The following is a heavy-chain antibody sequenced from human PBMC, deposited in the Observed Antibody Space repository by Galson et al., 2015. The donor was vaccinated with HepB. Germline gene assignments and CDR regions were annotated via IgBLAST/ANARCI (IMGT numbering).Heavy chain of an antibody. D-gene: IGHD3-10*01. CDR1: GFTFSSYA. CDR3: AKVRDRDYYYYYGMDV. J-gene: IGHJ6*02. V-gene: IGHV3-23*01. Sequence: SLRLSCAASGFTFSSYAMSWVRQAPGKGLEWVSAISGSGGSTYYADSVKGRFTISRDNSKNTLYLQMNSLRAEDTAVYYCAKVRDRDYYYYYGMDVWGQGTTVTVSS. CDR2: ISGSGGST.